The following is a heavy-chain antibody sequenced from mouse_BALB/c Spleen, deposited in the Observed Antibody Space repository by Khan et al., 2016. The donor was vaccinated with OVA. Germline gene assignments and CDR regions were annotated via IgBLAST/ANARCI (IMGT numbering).Heavy chain of an antibody. D-gene: IGHD2-3*01. CDR1: GFSLTDYG. J-gene: IGHJ4*01. CDR2: IWGGGST. Sequence: QVQLKESGPGLVAPSQSLSFTCTVSGFSLTDYGVSWIRQPPGKGLEWLGVIWGGGSTYYNSALKSRLSISKANYKSQVFLKMNSLQTDDTAMYYCYKGGWSYYVALDYWGQGTSVTVSA. V-gene: IGHV2-6-5*01. CDR3: YKGGWSYYVALDY.